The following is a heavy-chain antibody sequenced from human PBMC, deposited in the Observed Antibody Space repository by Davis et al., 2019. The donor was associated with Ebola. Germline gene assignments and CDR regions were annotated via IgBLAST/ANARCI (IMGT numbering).Heavy chain of an antibody. J-gene: IGHJ4*02. CDR1: GFTFSSYW. V-gene: IGHV3-7*01. CDR3: ARDSGQRVVDY. CDR2: IKQDGSEK. Sequence: GESLKISCAASGFTFSSYWMSWVRQAPGKGLEWVANIKQDGSEKYYVDSVKGRFTISRDNAKNSLYLQMNSLRAEDTAVYYCARDSGQRVVDYWGQGTLVTASS.